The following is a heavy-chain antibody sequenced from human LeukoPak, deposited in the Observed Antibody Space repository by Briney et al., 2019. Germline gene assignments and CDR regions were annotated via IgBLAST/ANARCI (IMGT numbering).Heavy chain of an antibody. CDR1: GGSISSSSYY. Sequence: TSSETLSLTCTVSGGSISSSSYYWGWIRQPPGKGPEWIGSVYNSGSTYYNPSFKNRVTVSVDPPRNQFSLKLTSVTAADTAVYYCANAKGRLCSGGGCYHWGPQPLDNWSRGTLVTVSS. J-gene: IGHJ4*02. CDR3: ANAKGRLCSGGGCYHWGPQPLDN. V-gene: IGHV4-39*01. D-gene: IGHD2-15*01. CDR2: VYNSGST.